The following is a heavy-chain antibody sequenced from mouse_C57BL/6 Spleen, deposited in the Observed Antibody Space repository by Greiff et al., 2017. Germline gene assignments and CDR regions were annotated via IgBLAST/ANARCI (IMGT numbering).Heavy chain of an antibody. CDR3: ARSYEQGPFAY. D-gene: IGHD2-3*01. V-gene: IGHV1-69*01. Sequence: VQLQQPGAELVMPGASVKLSCKASGYTFTSYWMHWVKQRPGQGLEWIGEIDPSDSYTNYNQKFKGKSTLTVDKSSSTAYMQLSSLTSEDSAVYYCARSYEQGPFAYWGQGTLVTVSA. CDR2: IDPSDSYT. CDR1: GYTFTSYW. J-gene: IGHJ3*01.